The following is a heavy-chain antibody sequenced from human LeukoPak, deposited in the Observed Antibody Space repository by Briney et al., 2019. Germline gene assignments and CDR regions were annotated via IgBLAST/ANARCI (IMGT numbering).Heavy chain of an antibody. CDR1: GYTFTSYY. V-gene: IGHV1-46*01. Sequence: HWASVKVSCKASGYTFTSYYMHWVRQAPGQGLEWMGIINSSGGGTSYAQKFQGRVTMTRDTSTSTVYMELSSLRSEDTAVYYCARDRGSLYFDYWGQGTLVTVSS. J-gene: IGHJ4*02. D-gene: IGHD5-24*01. CDR2: INSSGGGT. CDR3: ARDRGSLYFDY.